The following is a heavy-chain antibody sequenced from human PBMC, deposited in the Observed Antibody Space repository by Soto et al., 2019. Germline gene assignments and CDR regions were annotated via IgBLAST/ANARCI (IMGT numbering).Heavy chain of an antibody. V-gene: IGHV3-48*01. J-gene: IGHJ5*02. Sequence: HPGGSLRLSCASSGFTFSSYSMNWVRQAPGKGLEWVSYISSSSSTIYYADSVKGRFTISRDNAKNSLYLQMNSLRAEDTAVYYCAREGDINYCYNGLDHWGQGILVTVSS. CDR3: AREGDINYCYNGLDH. CDR1: GFTFSSYS. D-gene: IGHD2-15*01. CDR2: ISSSSSTI.